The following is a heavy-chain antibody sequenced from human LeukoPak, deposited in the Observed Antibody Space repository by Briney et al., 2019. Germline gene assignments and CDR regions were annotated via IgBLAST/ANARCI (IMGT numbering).Heavy chain of an antibody. CDR2: TSGSGGST. CDR3: AKDRDIAARLGYFDL. D-gene: IGHD6-13*01. CDR1: GFTFSSYV. V-gene: IGHV3-23*01. Sequence: GGSLRLSCAASGFTFSSYVMAWVRQAPGKGLEWVSATSGSGGSTYYADSVKGRFTISRDNSKNTLYLQMNSLRAEDTAVYYCAKDRDIAARLGYFDLWGRGTLVTVSS. J-gene: IGHJ2*01.